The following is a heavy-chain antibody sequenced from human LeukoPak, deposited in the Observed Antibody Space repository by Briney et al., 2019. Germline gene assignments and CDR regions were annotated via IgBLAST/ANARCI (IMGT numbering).Heavy chain of an antibody. V-gene: IGHV4-4*07. D-gene: IGHD3-22*01. CDR3: ARGRSSGYYDSSGFNGADAFDI. J-gene: IGHJ3*02. CDR2: IYTSGST. CDR1: GGSISSYY. Sequence: SETLSLTCTVSGGSISSYYWSWIRQPAGKGLEWIGRIYTSGSTNYNPSLKSRVTMSVDTFKNQFSLKLSSVTAADTAVYYCARGRSSGYYDSSGFNGADAFDIWGQGTMVTVSS.